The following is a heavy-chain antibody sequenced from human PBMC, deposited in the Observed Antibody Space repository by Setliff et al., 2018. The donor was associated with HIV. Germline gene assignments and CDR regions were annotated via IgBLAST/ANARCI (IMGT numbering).Heavy chain of an antibody. Sequence: SETLSLTCTVSGDSISSSSYYWGWIHQPPGKGLEWIGSIYYSGSTHYNPSLQSRVTVSVDTSKNQFSLNLISVTAADTAVYYCARTLGSGTFRYYFDYWGQGTLVTVS. J-gene: IGHJ4*02. CDR1: GDSISSSSYY. CDR3: ARTLGSGTFRYYFDY. CDR2: IYYSGST. V-gene: IGHV4-39*01. D-gene: IGHD3-10*01.